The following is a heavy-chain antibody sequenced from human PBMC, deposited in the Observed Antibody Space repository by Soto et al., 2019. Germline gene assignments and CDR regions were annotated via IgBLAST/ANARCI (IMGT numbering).Heavy chain of an antibody. CDR3: ARSRGGTGVHFDF. CDR1: GYTFTNYD. V-gene: IGHV1-8*01. D-gene: IGHD7-27*01. J-gene: IGHJ4*02. Sequence: ASVKVSCKASGYTFTNYDINWVRQATGQGPEWMGWMNPDSGDTGYVPNFQGRVSMTRSTSISTAYMELSDMRSEDTAVYYCARSRGGTGVHFDFWGQGTQVTVSS. CDR2: MNPDSGDT.